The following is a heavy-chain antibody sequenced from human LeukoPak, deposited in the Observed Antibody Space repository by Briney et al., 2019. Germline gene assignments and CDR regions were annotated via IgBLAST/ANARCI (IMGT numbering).Heavy chain of an antibody. D-gene: IGHD2-2*01. Sequence: SETLSLTCTVSGGSISRYYWSWIRQPPGKGLEWMGYIYYSGSTNYNPSLKSRVTISVDTSKNQFSLKLSSVTAADTAVYYCARDWVDCSTTSCYYTYFDYWGQGTLVTVSS. CDR1: GGSISRYY. V-gene: IGHV4-59*01. CDR3: ARDWVDCSTTSCYYTYFDY. J-gene: IGHJ4*02. CDR2: IYYSGST.